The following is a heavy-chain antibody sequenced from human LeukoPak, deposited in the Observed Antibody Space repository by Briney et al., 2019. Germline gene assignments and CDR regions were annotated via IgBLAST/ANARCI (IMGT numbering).Heavy chain of an antibody. D-gene: IGHD2-15*01. CDR2: INPSGGST. CDR1: GYTFTSYY. J-gene: IGHJ6*03. Sequence: ASVKVSCKASGYTFTSYYMHWVRQAPGQGLEWMGIINPSGGSTSYAQKFQGRVTITADKSTSTAYMELSSLRSEDTAVYYCATLCCGSYYMDVWGKGTTVTVSS. CDR3: ATLCCGSYYMDV. V-gene: IGHV1-46*01.